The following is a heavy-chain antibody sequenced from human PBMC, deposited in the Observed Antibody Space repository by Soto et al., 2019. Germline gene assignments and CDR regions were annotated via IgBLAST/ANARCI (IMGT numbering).Heavy chain of an antibody. CDR3: APAAGSGSPPFDY. Sequence: ASVKVSCKASGGTFSSYAISWVRQAPGQGLEWMGGIIPIFGTANYAQKFQGRVTITADESTSTAYMELSSLRSEDTAVCYCAPAAGSGSPPFDYWGQGTLVTVSS. CDR2: IIPIFGTA. CDR1: GGTFSSYA. V-gene: IGHV1-69*13. D-gene: IGHD3-10*01. J-gene: IGHJ4*02.